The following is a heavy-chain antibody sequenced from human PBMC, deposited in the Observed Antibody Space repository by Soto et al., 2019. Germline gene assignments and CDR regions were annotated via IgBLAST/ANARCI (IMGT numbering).Heavy chain of an antibody. CDR3: AKSTLYYYYGMDV. CDR2: ISWNSGSI. V-gene: IGHV3-9*01. CDR1: GFTFDDYA. J-gene: IGHJ6*02. Sequence: LRLSCAASGFTFDDYAMHWVRQAPGKGLEWVSGISWNSGSIGYADSVKGRFTISRDNAKNSLYLQMNSLRAEDTALYYCAKSTLYYYYGMDVWGQGTTVTVSS. D-gene: IGHD2-2*01.